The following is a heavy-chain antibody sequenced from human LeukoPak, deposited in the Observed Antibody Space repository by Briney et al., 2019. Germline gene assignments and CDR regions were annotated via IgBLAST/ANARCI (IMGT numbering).Heavy chain of an antibody. CDR2: INYGGSGST. CDR3: ARLPTGYPNWFDP. D-gene: IGHD3-9*01. J-gene: IGHJ5*02. V-gene: IGHV4-39*01. Sequence: SETLSLTXTVSGGSIRSSSYYWGWIRQPPGKGLEWIGNINYGGSGSTYYNPSLKSRVTISVDTSRSQFSLKLNSVTAADTAVYYCARLPTGYPNWFDPWGQGTLVTVSS. CDR1: GGSIRSSSYY.